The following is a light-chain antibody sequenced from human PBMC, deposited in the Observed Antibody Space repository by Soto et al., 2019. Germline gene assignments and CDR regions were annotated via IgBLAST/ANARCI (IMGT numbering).Light chain of an antibody. CDR1: QTISSW. J-gene: IGKJ5*01. V-gene: IGKV1-5*01. Sequence: DIQMTQSQSTLSGSVGDRVTITCRASQTISSWLAWYQQKPGKAPKLLIYAASTLQSGVPSRFSGSGSGTDFTLTISCLQSEDFATYYCQQYYSYPPITFGQGTRLEI. CDR2: AAS. CDR3: QQYYSYPPIT.